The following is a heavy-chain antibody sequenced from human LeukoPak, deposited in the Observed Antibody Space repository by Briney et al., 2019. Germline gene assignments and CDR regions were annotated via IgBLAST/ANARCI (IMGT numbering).Heavy chain of an antibody. V-gene: IGHV4-59*01. CDR1: GGSISSYY. Sequence: KASETLSPTCTVSGGSISSYYWSWIRQPPGKGLEWIGYIYYSGSTNYNPSLKSRVTISVDTSKNQFSLKLSSVTAADTAVYYCAGSGIAVAGTGPIDYWGQGTLVTVSS. J-gene: IGHJ4*02. D-gene: IGHD6-19*01. CDR3: AGSGIAVAGTGPIDY. CDR2: IYYSGST.